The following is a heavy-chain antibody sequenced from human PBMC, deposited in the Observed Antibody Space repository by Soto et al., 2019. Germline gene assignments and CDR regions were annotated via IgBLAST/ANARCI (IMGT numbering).Heavy chain of an antibody. V-gene: IGHV3-33*01. Sequence: QVQLVESGGGVVQPGRSLRLSCAASGFTFSSYGMHWVRQAPGKGLEWVAVIWYDGSNKYYADSVKGRFTISRDNSKNTLYLQMNSLRAEDTAVYYCAREYGSYDSLGFDYWGQGTLVTVSS. CDR3: AREYGSYDSLGFDY. J-gene: IGHJ4*02. D-gene: IGHD1-26*01. CDR2: IWYDGSNK. CDR1: GFTFSSYG.